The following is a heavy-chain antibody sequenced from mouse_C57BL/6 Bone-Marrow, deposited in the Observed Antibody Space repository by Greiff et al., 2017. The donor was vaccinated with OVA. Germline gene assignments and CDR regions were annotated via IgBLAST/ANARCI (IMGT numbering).Heavy chain of an antibody. D-gene: IGHD1-1*01. Sequence: EVHLVESGGGLVKPGGSLKLSCAASGFTFSDYGMHWVRQAPEKGLEWVAYISSGSSTIYYADTVKGRFTIARDNAKNTLFLQMTSLRSEDTAMYYGARRRLLRYAMDYWGQGTSVTVSS. J-gene: IGHJ4*01. CDR3: ARRRLLRYAMDY. CDR2: ISSGSSTI. V-gene: IGHV5-17*01. CDR1: GFTFSDYG.